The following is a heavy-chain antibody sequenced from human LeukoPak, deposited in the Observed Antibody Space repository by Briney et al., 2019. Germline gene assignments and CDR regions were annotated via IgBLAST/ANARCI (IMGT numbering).Heavy chain of an antibody. CDR1: GYTFTSYG. D-gene: IGHD2-2*01. CDR2: ISAYNGNT. V-gene: IGHV1-18*01. CDR3: ARAWDCSSTSCYPFWFDP. J-gene: IGHJ5*02. Sequence: GASVKVSCKASGYTFTSYGISWVRQAPGQGLEWMGWISAYNGNTNYAQKLQGRVTMTTDTSTSTAYMELRSPRSDDTAVYYCARAWDCSSTSCYPFWFDPWGQGTPVTVSS.